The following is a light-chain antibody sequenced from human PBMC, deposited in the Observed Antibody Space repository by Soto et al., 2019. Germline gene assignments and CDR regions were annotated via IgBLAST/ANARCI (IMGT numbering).Light chain of an antibody. Sequence: IQMTQSPSILSASVGDGVTIACRASQSVTLWLTWYQQKPGKAPKLLLYKASTLESGVPSRFSGNGSETDLTLTISSLQPDDIGTYYCQQYNSYPYTFGQGTKLEIK. CDR1: QSVTLW. CDR2: KAS. CDR3: QQYNSYPYT. V-gene: IGKV1-5*03. J-gene: IGKJ2*01.